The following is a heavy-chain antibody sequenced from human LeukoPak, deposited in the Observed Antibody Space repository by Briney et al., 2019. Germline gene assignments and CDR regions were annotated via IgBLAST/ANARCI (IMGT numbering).Heavy chain of an antibody. D-gene: IGHD1-14*01. J-gene: IGHJ4*02. CDR2: INHSGST. Sequence: PSETLSLTCAVYGGSFSGYYWSWIRQPPGKGLEWIGEINHSGSTNYNPSLKSRVTISVDTSKNQFSLKLSSVTAADTAVYYCARETGTWGQGTLVTVSS. V-gene: IGHV4-34*01. CDR1: GGSFSGYY. CDR3: ARETGT.